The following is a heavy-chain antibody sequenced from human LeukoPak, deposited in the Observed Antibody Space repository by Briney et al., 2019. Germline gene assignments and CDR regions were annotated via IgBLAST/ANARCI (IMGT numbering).Heavy chain of an antibody. J-gene: IGHJ3*02. CDR3: ARIVVVPAAIGPLDAFDI. CDR2: IYYSGST. V-gene: IGHV4-38-2*02. Sequence: SETLSLTCTVSGYSISSGYYWGWIRQPPGKGLEWIGSIYYSGSTYYNPSLKSRVTISVDTSKNQFSLKLSSVTAADTAVYYCARIVVVPAAIGPLDAFDIWGQGTMVTVSS. D-gene: IGHD2-2*01. CDR1: GYSISSGYY.